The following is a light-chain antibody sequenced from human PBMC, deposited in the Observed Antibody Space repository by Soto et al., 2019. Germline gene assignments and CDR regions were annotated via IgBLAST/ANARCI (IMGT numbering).Light chain of an antibody. CDR3: QKYNNWPFS. CDR1: QGVTTN. CDR2: DVS. Sequence: EIVMTQSPATLSVSPGEIATLSCRAGQGVTTNFAWYQQKSGQSPRLLIYDVSIRATGVPARLSGTGSETDLNLTISGLQSEDSAVYFCQKYNNWPFSCGQGTRLEIK. J-gene: IGKJ5*01. V-gene: IGKV3-15*01.